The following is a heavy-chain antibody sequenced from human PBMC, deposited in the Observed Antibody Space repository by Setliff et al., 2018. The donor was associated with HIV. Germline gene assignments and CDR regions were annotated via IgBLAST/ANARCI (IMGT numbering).Heavy chain of an antibody. V-gene: IGHV3-74*01. J-gene: IGHJ4*02. CDR1: GFTFSTYW. D-gene: IGHD2-15*01. CDR2: INSDGSST. Sequence: LRLSCAASGFTFSTYWMHWVRQAPGKGLVWVSRINSDGSSTTYADSVKGRFTISRDNSKNTLYLQMNSLRAEDTAVYYCARAYYGYCSGGSCYSGPPDYWGQGTLVTVSS. CDR3: ARAYYGYCSGGSCYSGPPDY.